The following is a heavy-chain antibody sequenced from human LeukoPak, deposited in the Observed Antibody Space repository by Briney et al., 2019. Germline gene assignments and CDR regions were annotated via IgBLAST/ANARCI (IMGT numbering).Heavy chain of an antibody. V-gene: IGHV3-30*04. D-gene: IGHD3-3*01. CDR1: GFTFSRYA. J-gene: IGHJ6*02. CDR3: ARERDDFWSGYSQSLYYGMDV. CDR2: ISYDGSNK. Sequence: GGSLRLSCAASGFTFSRYAMHWVRQAPGKGLEWVAAISYDGSNKYYADSVKGRFTISRDNSKNTLYLQMNSLRAEDTAVYYCARERDDFWSGYSQSLYYGMDVWGQGTTVTVSS.